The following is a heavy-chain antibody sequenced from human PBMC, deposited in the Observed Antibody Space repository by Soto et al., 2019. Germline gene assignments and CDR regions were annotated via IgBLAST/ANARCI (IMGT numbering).Heavy chain of an antibody. Sequence: GGSLRLSCSTSGFTFSSYAMNWVRQAPGKGLEWVSALSGSGGTTDYADSVMGRFTISRDNSKNTLFLQMSSPRAEDTDLYYCAKHRAGYGSGSDTCYFDLWGQGTLVTVSS. V-gene: IGHV3-23*01. D-gene: IGHD3-10*01. CDR3: AKHRAGYGSGSDTCYFDL. CDR2: LSGSGGTT. J-gene: IGHJ4*02. CDR1: GFTFSSYA.